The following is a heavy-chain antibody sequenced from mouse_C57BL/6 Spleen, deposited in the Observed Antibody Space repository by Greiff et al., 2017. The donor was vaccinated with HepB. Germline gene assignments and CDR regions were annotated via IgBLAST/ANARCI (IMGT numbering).Heavy chain of an antibody. V-gene: IGHV5-6*01. CDR2: ISSGGSYT. J-gene: IGHJ3*01. CDR3: ARQGETGWFAY. Sequence: EVMLVESGGDLVKPGGSLKLSCAASGFTFSSYGMSWVRQTPDKRLEWVATISSGGSYTYYPDSVKGRFTISRDNAKNTLYLQMSSLKSEDTAMYYCARQGETGWFAYWGQGTLVTVSA. CDR1: GFTFSSYG.